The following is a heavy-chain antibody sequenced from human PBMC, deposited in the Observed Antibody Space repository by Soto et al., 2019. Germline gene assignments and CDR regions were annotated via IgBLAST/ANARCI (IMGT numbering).Heavy chain of an antibody. D-gene: IGHD3-16*01. CDR2: IIPVFGTT. J-gene: IGHJ4*02. V-gene: IGHV1-69*01. CDR1: GGLFSSFA. CDR3: ARVGGPYVWFNEF. Sequence: QEQLVQSGAEVKKPGSSVKVSCKDSGGLFSSFAISWVRQAPGQGLEWMGGIIPVFGTTNYAQKFQGRVTITADESTNTGYMELSSLTSDDTAMYYCARVGGPYVWFNEFWGQGSQVTVSS.